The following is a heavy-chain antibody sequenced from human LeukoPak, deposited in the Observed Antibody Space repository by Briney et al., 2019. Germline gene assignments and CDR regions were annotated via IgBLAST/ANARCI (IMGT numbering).Heavy chain of an antibody. V-gene: IGHV1-18*01. CDR3: ARSIPAALVGYYYGMDV. D-gene: IGHD2-2*01. Sequence: ASVKVSCKASGYTFTSYGISWVRQAPGQGLEWVGWISAYNGNTNYAQKLQGRVTMTTDTSTSTAYMELRSLRSDDTAVYYCARSIPAALVGYYYGMDVWGQGTTVTVSS. CDR1: GYTFTSYG. J-gene: IGHJ6*02. CDR2: ISAYNGNT.